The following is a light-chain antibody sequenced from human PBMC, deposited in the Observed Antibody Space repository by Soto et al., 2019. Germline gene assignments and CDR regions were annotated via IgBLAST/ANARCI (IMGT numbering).Light chain of an antibody. V-gene: IGLV2-8*01. CDR1: SSDIGVYDF. CDR3: NSYVGSNNYV. CDR2: QVN. J-gene: IGLJ1*01. Sequence: HSVLTRPPAGSGSPGKSFTISCTETSSDIGVYDFVSWYQQHPGKAPKVIIYQVNKRPSGVPHRFSGSKSGNTASLTVSGLQADDEADYYCNSYVGSNNYVFGTGTKV.